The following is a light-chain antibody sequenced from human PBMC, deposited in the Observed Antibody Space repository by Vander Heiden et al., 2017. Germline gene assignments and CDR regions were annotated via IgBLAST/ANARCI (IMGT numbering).Light chain of an antibody. CDR3: QQYYSTPPPT. CDR2: WAS. V-gene: IGKV4-1*01. Sequence: DIVMTQSPDSLAVSLGERATINCKSSQSVLYSSNNKNYLAWYQQKPGQPPKLPIYWASTRESGVPDRFSGSGSGTDFTLTISSLQAEDVAVYYCQQYYSTPPPTFGQGTRLEIK. CDR1: QSVLYSSNNKNY. J-gene: IGKJ5*01.